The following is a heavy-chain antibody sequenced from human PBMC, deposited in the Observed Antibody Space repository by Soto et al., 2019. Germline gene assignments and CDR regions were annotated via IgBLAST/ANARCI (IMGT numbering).Heavy chain of an antibody. J-gene: IGHJ4*02. D-gene: IGHD4-17*01. CDR1: GGSISSSNL. CDR3: ARAVKDYGDYYFDY. Sequence: PSETLSLTCAVSGGSISSSNLWSWVRQPPGKGLEWIGEIYHSGSTNYNPSLKSRVTISVDKSKNQFSLKLSSVTAADTAVYYCARAVKDYGDYYFDYWGQGTLVTVS. V-gene: IGHV4-4*02. CDR2: IYHSGST.